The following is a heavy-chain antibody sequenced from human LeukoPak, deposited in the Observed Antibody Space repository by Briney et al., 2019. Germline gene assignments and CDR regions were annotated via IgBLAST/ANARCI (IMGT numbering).Heavy chain of an antibody. CDR3: AREGYYDSSGYHLDY. D-gene: IGHD3-22*01. Sequence: GGSLRLSCAASGFTFSDCYMSWIRQAPGKGLEWVSYISSSGSTIYYADSVKGRFTISRDNAKNSLYLQMNSLRAEDTAVYYCAREGYYDSSGYHLDYWGQGTLVTVSS. CDR1: GFTFSDCY. J-gene: IGHJ4*02. CDR2: ISSSGSTI. V-gene: IGHV3-11*01.